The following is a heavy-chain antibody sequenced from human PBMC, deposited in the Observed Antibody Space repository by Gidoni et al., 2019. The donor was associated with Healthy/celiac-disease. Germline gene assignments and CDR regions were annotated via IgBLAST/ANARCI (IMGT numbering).Heavy chain of an antibody. CDR3: ATTYSSPVYHGMDV. CDR1: GGSISSYY. J-gene: IGHJ6*02. CDR2: IYYSGST. Sequence: QVQLQESGPGLVKPSETLSLTCTVSGGSISSYYWSWIRQPPGKGLEWIGYIYYSGSTNYNPSLKSRVTISVDTSKNQFSLKLSSVTAADTAVYYCATTYSSPVYHGMDVWGQGTTVTVSS. D-gene: IGHD1-20*01. V-gene: IGHV4-59*08.